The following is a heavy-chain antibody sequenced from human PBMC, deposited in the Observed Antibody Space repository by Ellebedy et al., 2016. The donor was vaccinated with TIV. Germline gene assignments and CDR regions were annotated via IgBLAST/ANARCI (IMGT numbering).Heavy chain of an antibody. D-gene: IGHD1-26*01. CDR3: AREGGVYFFDY. CDR1: GYTFTNYY. Sequence: AASVKVSCKASGYTFTNYYMHWVRQAPGQGLEWMGVINPSNGGTGYAQKFQGRVTMTRDTSASTVYMELSSLRSEDTAVYYCAREGGVYFFDYWGQGTLVTVSS. V-gene: IGHV1-46*01. CDR2: INPSNGGT. J-gene: IGHJ4*02.